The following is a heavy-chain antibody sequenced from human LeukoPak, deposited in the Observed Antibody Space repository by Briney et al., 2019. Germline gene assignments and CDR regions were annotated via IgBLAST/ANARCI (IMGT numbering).Heavy chain of an antibody. CDR2: IKQDGSEK. CDR3: ASGRQLGY. J-gene: IGHJ4*02. CDR1: GFTFSSYW. D-gene: IGHD3-16*01. Sequence: PGWSLRLSCAASGFTFSSYWMSWVRLAPPEGMEWVANIKQDGSEKYYVDSVKGRFTISRDNAKNSLYLQMNSLRAEDTALYYCASGRQLGYWGQGTLVTVSS. V-gene: IGHV3-7*01.